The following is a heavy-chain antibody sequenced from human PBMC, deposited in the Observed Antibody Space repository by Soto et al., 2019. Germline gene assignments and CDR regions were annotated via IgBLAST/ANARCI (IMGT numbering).Heavy chain of an antibody. D-gene: IGHD2-8*01. J-gene: IGHJ4*02. V-gene: IGHV3-30-3*01. CDR2: ISYDGSNK. CDR3: ARADTHCTNGVCYTPNY. Sequence: QVQLVESGGGVVQPGRSLRLSCAASGFTFSSYAMHWVRQAPGKGLEWVAVISYDGSNKYYADSVKGRFTISRDNSKNTLYLQMNSLRAEDTAVYYCARADTHCTNGVCYTPNYWGQRTLVTVSS. CDR1: GFTFSSYA.